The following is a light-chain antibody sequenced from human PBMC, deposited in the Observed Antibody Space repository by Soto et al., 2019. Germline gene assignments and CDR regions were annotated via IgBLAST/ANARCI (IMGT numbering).Light chain of an antibody. J-gene: IGKJ5*01. CDR3: QQYADLPIT. CDR2: DAS. Sequence: DIQMTQSPSSLSASVGDRVTITCQAIQDIDQFLNWYQQKPGKAPKLLIDDASNLQTGFPSRFSGSGSGTHFILTIGSLQPEDVAIYYCQQYADLPITFGQGTRLEIK. CDR1: QDIDQF. V-gene: IGKV1-33*01.